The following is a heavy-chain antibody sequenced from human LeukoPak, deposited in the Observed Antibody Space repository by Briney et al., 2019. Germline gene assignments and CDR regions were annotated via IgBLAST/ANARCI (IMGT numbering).Heavy chain of an antibody. CDR1: GFTFSSYW. CDR3: ATSAARAIES. V-gene: IGHV3-7*01. Sequence: GGYLRLSCAASGFTFSSYWMSWARQAPGKGLECVANIKQDGSEKYYVDSVRGRFTLSRDNAKNSLYLQMNSLRVEDTAVYYCATSAARAIESWGQGTLVTVSS. J-gene: IGHJ4*02. D-gene: IGHD6-25*01. CDR2: IKQDGSEK.